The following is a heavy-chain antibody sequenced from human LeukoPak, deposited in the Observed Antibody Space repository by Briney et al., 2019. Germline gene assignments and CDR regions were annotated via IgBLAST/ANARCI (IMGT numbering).Heavy chain of an antibody. CDR1: GGSIIDNNYY. V-gene: IGHV4-39*07. J-gene: IGHJ5*02. D-gene: IGHD4-17*01. CDR3: ARDRYHAVTTVGWFDP. Sequence: SETLSPTCTVSGGSIIDNNYYWGWIRQSPGKGLQWIASVYFSGTTYYSQSLEGRLTISIETSKNQFSLKLSSVTAADTAVYYCARDRYHAVTTVGWFDPWGQGTLVTVSS. CDR2: VYFSGTT.